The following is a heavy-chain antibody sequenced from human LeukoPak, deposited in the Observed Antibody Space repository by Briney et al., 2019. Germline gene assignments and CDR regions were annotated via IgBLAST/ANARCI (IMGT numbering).Heavy chain of an antibody. CDR1: GASIGSYY. D-gene: IGHD6-19*01. CDR3: ARSRYSSGWYY. V-gene: IGHV4-59*01. J-gene: IGHJ4*02. CDR2: IFYSGST. Sequence: SETLSLTCTVSGASIGSYYWSWIRQPPGKGLEWIGYIFYSGSTNYNPSLKSRVTISVETSKNQFSLKLTSVTAADTAVYYCARSRYSSGWYYWGQGTLVTVSS.